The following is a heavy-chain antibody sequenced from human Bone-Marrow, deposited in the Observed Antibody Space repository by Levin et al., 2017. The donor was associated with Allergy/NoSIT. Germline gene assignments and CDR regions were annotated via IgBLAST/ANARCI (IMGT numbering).Heavy chain of an antibody. Sequence: GASVKVSCKASGYTFTGYYMHWVRQAPGQGLEWMGWINPNSGGTNYAQKFQGRVTMTRDTSISTAYMELSRLRSDDTAVYYCARNGYCSSTSCPNYYYYGMDVWGQGTTVTVSS. J-gene: IGHJ6*02. CDR3: ARNGYCSSTSCPNYYYYGMDV. D-gene: IGHD2-2*01. V-gene: IGHV1-2*02. CDR1: GYTFTGYY. CDR2: INPNSGGT.